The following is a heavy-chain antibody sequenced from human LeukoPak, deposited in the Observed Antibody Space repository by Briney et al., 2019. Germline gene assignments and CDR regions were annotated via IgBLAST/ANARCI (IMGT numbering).Heavy chain of an antibody. D-gene: IGHD1-26*01. V-gene: IGHV1-69*13. J-gene: IGHJ4*02. CDR1: GYTFTSYG. CDR2: IIPIFGTA. CDR3: ASGRIVGATAFAPFDY. Sequence: GASVKVSCKASGYTFTSYGISWVRQAPGQGLEWMGGIIPIFGTANYAQKFQGRVTITADESTSTAYMELSSLRSEDTAVYYCASGRIVGATAFAPFDYWGQGTLVTVSS.